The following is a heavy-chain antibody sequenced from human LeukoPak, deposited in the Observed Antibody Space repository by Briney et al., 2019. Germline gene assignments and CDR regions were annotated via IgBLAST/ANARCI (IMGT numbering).Heavy chain of an antibody. J-gene: IGHJ4*02. D-gene: IGHD1-14*01. Sequence: GGSLRLSCAASGSTLSSNYMSWVRQAPGKGLEWVSVIYSGGNTYYADSVKGRFTISRDNSKNTLYLRMNGLRAEDTAVYYCARDQRGDGINYFDYWGQGTLVTVSS. V-gene: IGHV3-53*01. CDR1: GSTLSSNY. CDR2: IYSGGNT. CDR3: ARDQRGDGINYFDY.